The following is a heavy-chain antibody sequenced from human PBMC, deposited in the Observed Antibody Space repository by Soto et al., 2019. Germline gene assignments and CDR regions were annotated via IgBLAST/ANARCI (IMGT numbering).Heavy chain of an antibody. Sequence: SETLSLTCTVSGGSITTGGSYWSWIRQHPGKGLEWIGNIYHSGNTYYNPSLKSRLTISVDTSKNHFSLMVDSVTAADTAVYYCARARLPVLYGKPCFGSWGQATPVTGSS. J-gene: IGHJ5*02. D-gene: IGHD2-2*02. CDR3: ARARLPVLYGKPCFGS. V-gene: IGHV4-31*03. CDR2: IYHSGNT. CDR1: GGSITTGGSY.